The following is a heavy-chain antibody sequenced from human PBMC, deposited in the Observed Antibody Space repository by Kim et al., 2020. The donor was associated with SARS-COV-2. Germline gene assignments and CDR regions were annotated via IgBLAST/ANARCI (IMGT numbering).Heavy chain of an antibody. V-gene: IGHV4-4*02. J-gene: IGHJ4*02. CDR3: ASMIAVAGIVDY. Sequence: YNPSLKRRVTISVDKSKNQFSLKLSSVTAADTAVYYCASMIAVAGIVDYWGQGTLVTVSS. D-gene: IGHD6-19*01.